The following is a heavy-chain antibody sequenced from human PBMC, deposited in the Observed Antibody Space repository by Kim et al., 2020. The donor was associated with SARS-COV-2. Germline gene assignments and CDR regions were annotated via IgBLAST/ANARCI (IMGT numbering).Heavy chain of an antibody. J-gene: IGHJ4*02. CDR2: INVYESEK. D-gene: IGHD6-19*01. CDR3: ARDGGWTFDW. V-gene: IGHV3-7*03. CDR1: GFTFSRHW. Sequence: GGSLRLSCAASGFTFSRHWMIWVRQAPGKGLEWVANINVYESEKYYVDSVKGRFTISRDNAKNSLYLQMNSLRAEDTAVYYCARDGGWTFDWWGQGTLVT.